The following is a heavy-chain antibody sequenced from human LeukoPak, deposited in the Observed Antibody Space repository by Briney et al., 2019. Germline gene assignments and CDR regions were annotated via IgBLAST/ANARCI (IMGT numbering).Heavy chain of an antibody. CDR2: ISSGGSSI. V-gene: IGHV3-48*03. J-gene: IGHJ3*02. CDR1: GFTFSSYE. D-gene: IGHD2-2*01. Sequence: PGGSLRLSCAASGFTFSSYEMNWVRQAPGKGLEWVSYISSGGSSIFYADSVKGRFTISRDNAKNSLYLQMNSLRAEDTAVYYCARDVVVPAADDAFDIWGQGTMVTVSS. CDR3: ARDVVVPAADDAFDI.